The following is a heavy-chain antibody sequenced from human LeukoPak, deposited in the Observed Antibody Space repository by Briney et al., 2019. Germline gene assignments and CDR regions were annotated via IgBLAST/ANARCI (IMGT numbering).Heavy chain of an antibody. CDR2: LYGSGGVT. CDR1: GFTFSYYA. V-gene: IGHV3-23*01. Sequence: GGSLRLSCAASGFTFSYYAMTWVRQAPGKGLEWVSALYGSGGVTFYADSVKGRFTISRDDSKNTLYLQTNSLRAEDTAVYYCAKARGPAATHPDYWGQGTLVTVSS. D-gene: IGHD6-25*01. CDR3: AKARGPAATHPDY. J-gene: IGHJ4*02.